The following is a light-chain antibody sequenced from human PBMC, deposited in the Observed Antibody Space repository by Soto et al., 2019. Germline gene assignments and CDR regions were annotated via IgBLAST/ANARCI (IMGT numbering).Light chain of an antibody. V-gene: IGKV1-5*01. CDR1: QSVGTW. J-gene: IGKJ1*01. CDR3: QLYNRNTWS. CDR2: GAS. Sequence: DIQMTQSPSTLSASVGGRVTITCRASQSVGTWVAWYQQKPGKAPKHLIYGASNLESGVPSRFSDSGSGTEFTLTITTLQPDDFATYFCQLYNRNTWSFGPGTKVDI.